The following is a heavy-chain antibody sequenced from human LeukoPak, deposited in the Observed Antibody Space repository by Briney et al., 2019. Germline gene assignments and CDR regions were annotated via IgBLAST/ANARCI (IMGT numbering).Heavy chain of an antibody. D-gene: IGHD3-22*01. CDR3: AKDKTFTMRYFDY. CDR2: ISYDGSNK. CDR1: GFTFSSYA. Sequence: GGSLRLSCAASGFTFSSYATHWVRQAPGKGLEWVALISYDGSNKYYGESVKGRFTISRDQSKNTLYLQMNSLRAEDTAVYYCAKDKTFTMRYFDYWGQGTLVTVSS. J-gene: IGHJ4*02. V-gene: IGHV3-30*04.